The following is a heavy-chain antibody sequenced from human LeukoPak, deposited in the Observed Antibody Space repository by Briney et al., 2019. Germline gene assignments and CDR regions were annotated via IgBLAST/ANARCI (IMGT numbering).Heavy chain of an antibody. Sequence: ASVKVSCKASGYTFTSYGISWVRQAPGQGLEWMGGIIPIFGTANYAQKFQGRVTITADESTSTAYMELSSLRSEDTAVYYCARGGSYRTRLSFDYWGQGTLVTVSS. CDR3: ARGGSYRTRLSFDY. J-gene: IGHJ4*02. V-gene: IGHV1-69*13. D-gene: IGHD1-26*01. CDR1: GYTFTSYG. CDR2: IIPIFGTA.